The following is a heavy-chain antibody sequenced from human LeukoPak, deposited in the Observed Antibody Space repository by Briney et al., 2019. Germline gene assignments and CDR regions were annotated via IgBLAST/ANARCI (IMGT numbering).Heavy chain of an antibody. CDR1: GGSISSYY. J-gene: IGHJ5*02. V-gene: IGHV4-59*08. CDR3: ARHHYYDSSGYPGRANWFDP. CDR2: IYYSGST. Sequence: KPSETLSLTCTVSGGSISSYYWSWIQQPPGKGLEWIGYIYYSGSTNYNPSLKSRVTISVDTSKNQFSLKLSSVTAADTAVYYCARHHYYDSSGYPGRANWFDPWGQGTLVTVSS. D-gene: IGHD3-22*01.